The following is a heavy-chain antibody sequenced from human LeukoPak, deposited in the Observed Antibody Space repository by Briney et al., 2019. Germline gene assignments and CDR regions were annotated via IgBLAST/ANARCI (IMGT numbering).Heavy chain of an antibody. D-gene: IGHD1-7*01. Sequence: GGSLTLSCAASGFTFSSYPMYWVRRPPAKRLEWVSAISGRATKTYYADSVKGRFTISRDDSKNTLFLQMNSLRAEDTAVYYCAKERPETTAFDSWGQGALVTVSS. CDR1: GFTFSSYP. J-gene: IGHJ4*02. CDR2: ISGRATKT. V-gene: IGHV3-23*01. CDR3: AKERPETTAFDS.